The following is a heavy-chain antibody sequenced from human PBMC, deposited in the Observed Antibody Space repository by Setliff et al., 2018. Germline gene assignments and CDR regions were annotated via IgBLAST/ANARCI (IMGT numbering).Heavy chain of an antibody. V-gene: IGHV1-18*01. CDR2: ISPYTGRT. CDR3: ERLVRYCTTTSCQRTSGDDF. D-gene: IGHD2-2*01. J-gene: IGHJ4*02. Sequence: ASVKVSCKASGYTFSDFVISWVRLAPGQGLEWMGWISPYTGRTFYAPHFQDRVIMTTDTFTNTAYLDLRSRRSDDTAVYYCERLVRYCTTTSCQRTSGDDFWGQGTLVTVSS. CDR1: GYTFSDFV.